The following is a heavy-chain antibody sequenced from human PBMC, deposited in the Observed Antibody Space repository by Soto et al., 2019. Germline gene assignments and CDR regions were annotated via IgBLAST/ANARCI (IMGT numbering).Heavy chain of an antibody. Sequence: GXSVKVSSKASGVTFASYDIYSVRHSNGQGLEWMGCMNPNNGNTAYAQKFQGRVTMTWDTSINTAYMELSGLRSDDTAVYFCATALVRGFLRAWGVDSWGQGSLVPVSS. V-gene: IGHV1-8*01. J-gene: IGHJ4*02. CDR2: MNPNNGNT. CDR1: GVTFASYD. CDR3: ATALVRGFLRAWGVDS. D-gene: IGHD3-22*01.